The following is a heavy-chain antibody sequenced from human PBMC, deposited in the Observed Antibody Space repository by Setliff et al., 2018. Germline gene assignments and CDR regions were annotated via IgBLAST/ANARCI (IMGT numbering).Heavy chain of an antibody. V-gene: IGHV3-33*08. Sequence: GGSLRLSCAASGFTFSTYAMHWVRQAPGKGLEWVGYIFYDGSEKYYADSVKGRFTISRDNSKNTVYLEMNNLRADDTAVYYCAGDPPRSDWRLDSWGQGTLVTVSS. CDR1: GFTFSTYA. D-gene: IGHD1-26*01. J-gene: IGHJ4*02. CDR3: AGDPPRSDWRLDS. CDR2: IFYDGSEK.